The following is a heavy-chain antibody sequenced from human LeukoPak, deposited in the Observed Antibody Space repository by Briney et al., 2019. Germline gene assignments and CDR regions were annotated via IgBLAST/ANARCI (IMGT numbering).Heavy chain of an antibody. D-gene: IGHD3-10*01. CDR3: VKDRWNYYGSGSPRFLFDI. CDR1: GFTFSSCA. CDR2: ISSNGGST. J-gene: IGHJ3*02. V-gene: IGHV3-64D*06. Sequence: GGSLRLSCSASGFTFSSCAMHWVRQAPGKGLEYVSAISSNGGSTYYADSVKGRFTISRDNSKNTLYLQMSSLRAEDTAVYYCVKDRWNYYGSGSPRFLFDIWGQGTMVTVSS.